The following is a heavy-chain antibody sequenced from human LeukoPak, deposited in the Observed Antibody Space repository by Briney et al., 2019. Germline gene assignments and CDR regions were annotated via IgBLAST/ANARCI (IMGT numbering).Heavy chain of an antibody. CDR3: ARALYSSSKLNWFDP. CDR1: GASISGYY. J-gene: IGHJ5*02. D-gene: IGHD6-6*01. V-gene: IGHV4-59*01. Sequence: SETLSLTCTVSGASISGYYWSWIRQPPGKGLEWIGYIYYSGSTNYNPSPKSRVTISVDTSKNQFSLKLSSVTAADTAVYYCARALYSSSKLNWFDPWGQGTLVTVSS. CDR2: IYYSGST.